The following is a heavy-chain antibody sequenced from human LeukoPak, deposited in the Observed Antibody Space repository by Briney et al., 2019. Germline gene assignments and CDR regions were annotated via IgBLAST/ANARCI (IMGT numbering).Heavy chain of an antibody. CDR1: GFTFSTHG. CDR3: ARDYYDSSGYYPPYYYYYYMDV. D-gene: IGHD3-22*01. Sequence: GETLRLSCAASGFTFSTHGITWVRQAPGKGLEWVSAISGRADLTFYADSVKGRFTISRDNAKNSLYLQMNSLRAEDTAVYYCARDYYDSSGYYPPYYYYYYMDVWGKGTTVTISS. V-gene: IGHV3-23*01. J-gene: IGHJ6*03. CDR2: ISGRADLT.